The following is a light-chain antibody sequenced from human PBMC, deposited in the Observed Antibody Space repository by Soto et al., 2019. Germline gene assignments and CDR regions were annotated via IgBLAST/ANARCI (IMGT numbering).Light chain of an antibody. V-gene: IGKV3-20*01. CDR3: QHYGRSPPSWT. CDR2: DAS. Sequence: EIVLTQSPGTLSLSPGERATLSCRASQSVSSSYLEWYQQKPGQPPGLLIYDASRRATGIPARFSGSGSGADFTLTISSLEPEVFAVYDYQHYGRSPPSWTFGQGTKVEIK. J-gene: IGKJ1*01. CDR1: QSVSSSY.